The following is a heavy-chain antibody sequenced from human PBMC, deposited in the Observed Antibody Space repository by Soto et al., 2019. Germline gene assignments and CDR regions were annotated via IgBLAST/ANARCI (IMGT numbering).Heavy chain of an antibody. CDR3: AREAAGYPNYYYYYGMDV. Sequence: PSETLSLTCTVSGGSISSGDYYWSWIRQPPGKGLEWIGYIYYSGSTYYNPSLKSRVTISVDTSKNQFSMKLSSVTAADTAVYYCAREAAGYPNYYYYYGMDVWGQGTTVTVSS. D-gene: IGHD3-9*01. CDR1: GGSISSGDYY. CDR2: IYYSGST. J-gene: IGHJ6*02. V-gene: IGHV4-30-4*01.